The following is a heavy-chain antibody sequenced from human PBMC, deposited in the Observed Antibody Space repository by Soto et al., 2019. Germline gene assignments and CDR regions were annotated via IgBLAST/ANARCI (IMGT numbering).Heavy chain of an antibody. J-gene: IGHJ4*02. Sequence: EVQLVESGGGLVQPGGSLRLSCVASGFTFSSYWMSWVRQAPGKGLEWVANIKEDGSEKFYVDSVKGRFTISRDNAKNSLYLQMNSLRAEDTAVYYCEATYYDFWSTKPQVQDYWGQGTLVTVSS. CDR1: GFTFSSYW. CDR3: EATYYDFWSTKPQVQDY. D-gene: IGHD3-3*01. CDR2: IKEDGSEK. V-gene: IGHV3-7*01.